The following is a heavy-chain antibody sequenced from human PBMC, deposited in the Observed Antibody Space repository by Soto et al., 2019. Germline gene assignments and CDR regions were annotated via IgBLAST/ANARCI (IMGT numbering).Heavy chain of an antibody. CDR1: GFTFSSYS. CDR2: ISSSSSYI. CDR3: ARLDDYYYDSSGYHPSSYYGMDV. D-gene: IGHD3-22*01. Sequence: PGGSLRLSCAASGFTFSSYSMNWVRQAPGKWLEWVSSISSSSSYIYYADSVKGRFTISRDNAKNSLYLQMNSLRAEDTAVYYCARLDDYYYDSSGYHPSSYYGMDVWGQGXTVTVYS. V-gene: IGHV3-21*01. J-gene: IGHJ6*02.